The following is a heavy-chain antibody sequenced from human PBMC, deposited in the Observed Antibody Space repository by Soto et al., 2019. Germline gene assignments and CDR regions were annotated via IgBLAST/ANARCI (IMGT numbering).Heavy chain of an antibody. CDR3: ASFASYGDYGPFDY. V-gene: IGHV4-59*01. CDR1: GGSISSYY. Sequence: PSETLSLTCTVSGGSISSYYWSWIRQPPGKGLEWIGYIYYSGSTNYNPSLKSRVTISVDTSKNQFSLKLSSVTAADTAVYYCASFASYGDYGPFDYWGQGTLVTVSS. J-gene: IGHJ4*02. CDR2: IYYSGST. D-gene: IGHD4-17*01.